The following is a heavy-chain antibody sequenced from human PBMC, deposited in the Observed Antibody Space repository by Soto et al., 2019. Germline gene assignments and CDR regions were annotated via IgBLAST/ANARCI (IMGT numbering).Heavy chain of an antibody. CDR1: GGSISSSSYY. CDR3: ARQSSYYDFWSCYYGVNPFDY. Sequence: SETRSLTCTVSGGSISSSSYYWGWIRQPPGKGLEWIGSIYYSGSTYYNPSLKSRVTISVDTSKNQFSLKLSSVTAADTAVYYCARQSSYYDFWSCYYGVNPFDYWGQGTLVTVSS. D-gene: IGHD3-3*01. J-gene: IGHJ4*02. CDR2: IYYSGST. V-gene: IGHV4-39*01.